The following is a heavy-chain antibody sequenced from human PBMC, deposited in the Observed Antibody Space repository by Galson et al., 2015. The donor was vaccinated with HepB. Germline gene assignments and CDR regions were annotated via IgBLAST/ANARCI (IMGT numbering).Heavy chain of an antibody. D-gene: IGHD6-6*01. CDR3: ARSEAARGFVDY. Sequence: SVKVSCKASGYTFTSYDINWVRQATGQGLEWMGWMNPNSGNTGYAQKFQGRVTMTRNTSISTAYMELSSLRSEDTAGYYCARSEAARGFVDYWGQGTLVTVSS. V-gene: IGHV1-8*01. J-gene: IGHJ4*02. CDR2: MNPNSGNT. CDR1: GYTFTSYD.